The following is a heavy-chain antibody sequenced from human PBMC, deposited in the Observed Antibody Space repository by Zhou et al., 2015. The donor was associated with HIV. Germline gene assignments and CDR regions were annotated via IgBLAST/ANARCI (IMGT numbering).Heavy chain of an antibody. V-gene: IGHV1-69*12. Sequence: QVQLVQSGAEVKKPGSSVKVSCKASGGTFSSYTISWVRQAPGQGLEWMGGIIPIFGTANYAQKFQGRVTITADESTSTAYMELSSLRSEDTAVYYCALGWFREFKGYYYMDVWGKGTTVTVSS. D-gene: IGHD3-10*01. CDR2: IIPIFGTA. CDR3: ALGWFREFKGYYYMDV. J-gene: IGHJ6*03. CDR1: GGTFSSYT.